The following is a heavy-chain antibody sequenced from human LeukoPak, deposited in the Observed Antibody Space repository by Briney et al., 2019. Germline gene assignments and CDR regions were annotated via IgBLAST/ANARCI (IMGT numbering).Heavy chain of an antibody. V-gene: IGHV3-43D*03. J-gene: IGHJ6*03. CDR3: AKDYGSGSYYYYMDV. D-gene: IGHD3-10*01. Sequence: GGSLRLSCAASGFAFDDYAMHWVRQAPGKGLEWVSLISWDGGSTYYADSVKGRFTISRDNSKNSLYLQMNSLRAEDTALYYCAKDYGSGSYYYYMDVWGKGTTVTVSS. CDR1: GFAFDDYA. CDR2: ISWDGGST.